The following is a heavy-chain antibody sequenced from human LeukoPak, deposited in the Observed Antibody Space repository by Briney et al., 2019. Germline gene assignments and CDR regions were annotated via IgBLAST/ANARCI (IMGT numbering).Heavy chain of an antibody. CDR1: GYTFTSYG. J-gene: IGHJ4*02. D-gene: IGHD1/OR15-1a*01. V-gene: IGHV1-2*02. CDR2: INPNSGGT. CDR3: ARITGTPDY. Sequence: GASVKVSCKASGYTFTSYGISWVRQAPGQGLEWMGWINPNSGGTNYAQKFQGRVTMTRDTSISTAYMELSRLRSDDTAVYYCARITGTPDYWGQGTLVTVSS.